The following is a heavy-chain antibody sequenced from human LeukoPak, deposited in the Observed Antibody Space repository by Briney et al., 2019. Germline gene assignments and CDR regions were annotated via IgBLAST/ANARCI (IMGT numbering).Heavy chain of an antibody. CDR1: GYTFTSYG. D-gene: IGHD2-2*01. J-gene: IGHJ4*02. V-gene: IGHV1-18*01. CDR3: ARDWAIVVVPAALDY. CDR2: ISAYNGNT. Sequence: ASVKVSCKASGYTFTSYGISWVRQAPGQGLEWMGWISAYNGNTNYAQKLQGRVTMTTDTSTSTAYMELRSLRSDDTAVYYCARDWAIVVVPAALDYWGQGTLVTVSS.